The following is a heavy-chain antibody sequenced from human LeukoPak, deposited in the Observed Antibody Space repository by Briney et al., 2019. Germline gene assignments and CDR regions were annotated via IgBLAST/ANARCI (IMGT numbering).Heavy chain of an antibody. CDR3: ARDYGDYVLDY. D-gene: IGHD4-17*01. J-gene: IGHJ4*02. Sequence: SETLSLTCTVSGGSISSYYWSWIRQPPGKGLEWIGCVYTSGTTNYNPSLKSRVTISIDTSKNQFSLKLSSVTAADTAVYYCARDYGDYVLDYWGQGTLVTVSS. CDR2: VYTSGTT. CDR1: GGSISSYY. V-gene: IGHV4-59*01.